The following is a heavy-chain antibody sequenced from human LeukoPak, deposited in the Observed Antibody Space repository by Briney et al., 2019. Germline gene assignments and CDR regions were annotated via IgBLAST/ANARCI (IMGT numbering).Heavy chain of an antibody. V-gene: IGHV4-59*08. J-gene: IGHJ6*03. CDR1: GGSISSYY. Sequence: NPSETLSLTCTVSGGSISSYYWSWIRQPPGKGLEWIGYIYYSGSTNYNPSLKSRVTISVDTSKNQFSLKLSSVTAADTAVYYCARAAASETTTFYYYYMDVWGKGTTVTVSS. D-gene: IGHD6-13*01. CDR3: ARAAASETTTFYYYYMDV. CDR2: IYYSGST.